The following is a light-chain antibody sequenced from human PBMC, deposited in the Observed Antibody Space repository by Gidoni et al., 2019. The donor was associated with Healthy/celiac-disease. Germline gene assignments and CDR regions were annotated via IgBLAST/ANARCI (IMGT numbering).Light chain of an antibody. CDR3: QQYGSSPRYT. J-gene: IGKJ2*01. V-gene: IGKV3-20*01. Sequence: IVLTQSPGTLSLSPGERATLSCRASQSVSSRYLAWYQQKPGQAPRLPIYGASSRATGIPDRFSGSGSGTDFTLNISRLEPEDFAVYYCQQYGSSPRYTFGQGTKLEIK. CDR1: QSVSSRY. CDR2: GAS.